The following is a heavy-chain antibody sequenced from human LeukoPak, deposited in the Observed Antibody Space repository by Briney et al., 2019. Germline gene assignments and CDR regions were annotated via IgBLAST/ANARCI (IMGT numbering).Heavy chain of an antibody. V-gene: IGHV4-34*01. J-gene: IGHJ5*02. Sequence: SETLSLTCAVYGGSFSSYYWSWIRQPLGKGLEWIGEINQGGRTDYNPSLKSRVAISVDTSKNQFSLKLTSVTAADTAVYYCAREVRLVTGTAGWFDPWGRGTQVTVSS. CDR1: GGSFSSYY. CDR2: INQGGRT. CDR3: AREVRLVTGTAGWFDP. D-gene: IGHD1-20*01.